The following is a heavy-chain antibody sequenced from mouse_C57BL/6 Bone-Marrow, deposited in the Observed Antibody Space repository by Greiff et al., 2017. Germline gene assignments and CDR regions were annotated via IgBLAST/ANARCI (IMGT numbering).Heavy chain of an antibody. CDR1: GFTFSDYY. D-gene: IGHD2-4*01. Sequence: EVQRVESEGGLVQPGSSMKLSCTASGFTFSDYYMAWVRQVPEKGLEWVANINYDGSSTYYLDSLKSRFIISRDNAKNILYLQMSSLKSEDTATYYCARGGGFYDYDGFAYWGQGTLVTVSA. CDR3: ARGGGFYDYDGFAY. V-gene: IGHV5-16*01. J-gene: IGHJ3*01. CDR2: INYDGSST.